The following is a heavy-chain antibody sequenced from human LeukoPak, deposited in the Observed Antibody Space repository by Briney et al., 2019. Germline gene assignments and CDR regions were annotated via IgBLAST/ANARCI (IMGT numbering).Heavy chain of an antibody. V-gene: IGHV4-34*01. Sequence: PSETLSLTCAVYGGSFSGYYWSWLRQPPGKGLEWIGEINHSGSTNYNPSLKSRVTISVDTSKNQFSLKLSSVTAADTAVYYCARGQQHYSPRGHWFNPWGQGTLVTVSS. CDR2: INHSGST. J-gene: IGHJ5*02. D-gene: IGHD6-13*01. CDR3: ARGQQHYSPRGHWFNP. CDR1: GGSFSGYY.